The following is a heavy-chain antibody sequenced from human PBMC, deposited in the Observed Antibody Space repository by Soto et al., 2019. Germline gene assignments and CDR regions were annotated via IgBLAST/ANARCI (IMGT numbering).Heavy chain of an antibody. J-gene: IGHJ6*02. V-gene: IGHV5-10-1*01. D-gene: IGHD3-16*01. CDR1: GYSFTSYR. CDR2: IDPSDSYT. Sequence: GESLKISCKGSGYSFTSYRISWVRQMPGKGLEWMGRIDPSDSYTNYSPSFQGHVTISADKSISTAYLQWSSLKASDTAMYYCASRRGGTKTAYYYYGMDVWGQGTTVTVS. CDR3: ASRRGGTKTAYYYYGMDV.